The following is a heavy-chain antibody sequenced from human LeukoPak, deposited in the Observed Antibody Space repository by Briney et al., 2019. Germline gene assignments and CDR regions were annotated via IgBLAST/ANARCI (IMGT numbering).Heavy chain of an antibody. J-gene: IGHJ4*02. CDR3: ARGVYYDFWSGSPGDFDY. CDR1: GGSISSSSYY. D-gene: IGHD3-3*01. V-gene: IGHV4-39*01. Sequence: PSETLSLTCTVSGGSISSSSYYWGWIRQPPGKGLEWIGSIYYSGSTYYNPSLKSRVTISVDTSKNQFSLKLSSVTAADTAVYYCARGVYYDFWSGSPGDFDYWGQGTLVTVSS. CDR2: IYYSGST.